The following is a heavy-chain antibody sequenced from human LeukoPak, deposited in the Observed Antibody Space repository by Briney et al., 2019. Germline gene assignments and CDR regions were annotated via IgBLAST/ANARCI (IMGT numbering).Heavy chain of an antibody. CDR2: INSDGSNT. J-gene: IGHJ6*03. CDR3: AGDPSRYCSGGSCYSDDYMDV. V-gene: IGHV3-74*01. CDR1: GFTFGSYW. Sequence: PGGSLRLSCAASGFTFGSYWMHWVRQAPGKGLVWVSRINSDGSNTNYADSVKGRFTISRDNAKNTLYLEMNSLRGEDTALYYCAGDPSRYCSGGSCYSDDYMDVWGKGTTVTVSS. D-gene: IGHD2-15*01.